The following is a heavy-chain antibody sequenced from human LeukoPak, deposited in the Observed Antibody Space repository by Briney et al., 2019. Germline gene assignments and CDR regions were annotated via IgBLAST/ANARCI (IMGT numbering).Heavy chain of an antibody. D-gene: IGHD6-13*01. CDR1: GYTFTSYY. J-gene: IGHJ5*02. CDR2: INPTGGST. CDR3: AKGEGIVADGENWFDP. V-gene: IGHV1-46*01. Sequence: ASVKVSCKASGYTFTSYYMHWVRQAPGQGLEWMGLINPTGGSTGYAQKFQGRVTMTRDTSTSTVYMELSSLRSVDTAVYYCAKGEGIVADGENWFDPWGQGTLVTVSS.